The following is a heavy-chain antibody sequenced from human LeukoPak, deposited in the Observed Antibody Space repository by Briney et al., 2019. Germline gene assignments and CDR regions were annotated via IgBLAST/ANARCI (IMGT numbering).Heavy chain of an antibody. CDR1: GASISTYY. CDR3: AREYSNSEPYYFDY. Sequence: SETLSLTCTVSGASISTYYWSWIRQPAGKGLEWIGRSYTSGSTNYNPSLKSRVTTSVDTSKNQFSLKLRSVTAADTAVYYCAREYSNSEPYYFDYWGQGTLVTVSS. D-gene: IGHD4-11*01. V-gene: IGHV4-4*07. J-gene: IGHJ4*02. CDR2: SYTSGST.